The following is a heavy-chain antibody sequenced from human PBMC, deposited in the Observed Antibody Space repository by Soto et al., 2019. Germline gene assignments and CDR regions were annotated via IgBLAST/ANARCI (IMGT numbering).Heavy chain of an antibody. D-gene: IGHD3-3*01. CDR3: APPLPGTIFGVVTHEDAFDI. J-gene: IGHJ3*02. CDR1: GGTFSSYA. CDR2: IIPIFGTA. V-gene: IGHV1-69*01. Sequence: QVQLVQSGAEVKKPGSSVKVSCKASGGTFSSYAISWVRQAPGQGLEWMGGIIPIFGTANYAQKFQGRVTITADESTSPGYMELSSLRSEDTAVYYCAPPLPGTIFGVVTHEDAFDIWGQGTMVTVSS.